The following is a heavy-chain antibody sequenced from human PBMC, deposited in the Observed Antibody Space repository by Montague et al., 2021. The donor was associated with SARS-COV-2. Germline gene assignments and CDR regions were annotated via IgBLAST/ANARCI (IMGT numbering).Heavy chain of an antibody. CDR1: GGSFSDYY. Sequence: SETLSLTCAVSGGSFSDYYWSWIRQHPGKGLVWIGEINHSGSITYNPSLKSRVIILVETTKNKISSMQSSVTAADTAVYYCARFLMCVVPAATGHWEKKYYYYYMDDWGKGTTVTVSS. V-gene: IGHV4-34*01. CDR3: ARFLMCVVPAATGHWEKKYYYYYMDD. D-gene: IGHD2-2*01. CDR2: INHSGSI. J-gene: IGHJ6*03.